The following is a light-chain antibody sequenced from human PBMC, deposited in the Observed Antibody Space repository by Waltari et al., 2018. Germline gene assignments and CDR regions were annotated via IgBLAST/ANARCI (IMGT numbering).Light chain of an antibody. Sequence: QSALTQPASVSGSPGPSITISCTGTSSDVCGYNSVSWYQQHPGKAPKLMIYDVSNRPSGVSNRFSGSKSGNTASLTISGLQAEDEADYYCSSYTSSSTLVFGGGTKLTVL. CDR2: DVS. CDR3: SSYTSSSTLV. V-gene: IGLV2-14*03. J-gene: IGLJ2*01. CDR1: SSDVCGYNS.